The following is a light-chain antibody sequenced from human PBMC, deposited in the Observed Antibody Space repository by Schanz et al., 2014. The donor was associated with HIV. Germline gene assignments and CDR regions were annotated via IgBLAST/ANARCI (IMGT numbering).Light chain of an antibody. J-gene: IGKJ1*01. CDR3: QQYGSPPWT. V-gene: IGKV3-11*01. CDR1: QSVSSY. Sequence: EIVLTQSPATLSLSPGERATLSCRASQSVSSYLAWYQQKPGQAPSLLISDASNRATGIPARFSGSGSGTDFTLTISRVEPEDYAVYFCQQYGSPPWTFGQGTKVEV. CDR2: DAS.